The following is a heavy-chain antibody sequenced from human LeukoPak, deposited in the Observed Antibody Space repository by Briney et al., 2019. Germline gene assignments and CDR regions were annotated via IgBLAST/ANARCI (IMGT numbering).Heavy chain of an antibody. CDR3: ASARESCIGSTCYEYFHH. V-gene: IGHV3-53*01. Sequence: GGSLRLSCAASGFTVTTKSMAWVRQAPGRELEWVSVFYSPGSTYYADSVHGRFTISRDNSLNTLFLQMNSLRVEDTAVYYCASARESCIGSTCYEYFHHWGQGTPLTVSS. D-gene: IGHD2-2*01. CDR1: GFTVTTKS. J-gene: IGHJ1*01. CDR2: FYSPGST.